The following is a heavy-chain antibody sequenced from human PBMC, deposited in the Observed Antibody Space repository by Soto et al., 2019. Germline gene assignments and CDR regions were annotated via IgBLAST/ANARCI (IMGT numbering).Heavy chain of an antibody. V-gene: IGHV4-39*01. CDR3: ARGEYKTSSGYDFWSGYYKAPFDY. J-gene: IGHJ4*02. CDR1: GGSISSSSYY. CDR2: IYYSGST. Sequence: QLQLQESGPGLVKPSETLSLTCTVSGGSISSSSYYWGWIRQPPGKGLEWIGSIYYSGSTYYNPSLKSRVTISVDTSKNQFSLKLSSVTAADTAVYYCARGEYKTSSGYDFWSGYYKAPFDYWGQGTLVTVSS. D-gene: IGHD3-3*01.